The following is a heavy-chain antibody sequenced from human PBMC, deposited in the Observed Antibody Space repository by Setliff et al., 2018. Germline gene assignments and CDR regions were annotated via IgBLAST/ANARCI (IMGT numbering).Heavy chain of an antibody. CDR3: ARDPHFDY. J-gene: IGHJ4*02. Sequence: GSLRLSCVASGFTYTTYGIHWVRQAPGKGLEWVALIWYDGSNKYYADSVKGRFTISRDNSKNTVYLQMNSLRAEDTAVYYCARDPHFDYWGQGTLVTVSS. CDR1: GFTYTTYG. V-gene: IGHV3-33*01. CDR2: IWYDGSNK.